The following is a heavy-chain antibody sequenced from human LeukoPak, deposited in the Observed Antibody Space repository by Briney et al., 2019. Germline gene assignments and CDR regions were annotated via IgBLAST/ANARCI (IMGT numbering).Heavy chain of an antibody. V-gene: IGHV4-34*01. CDR2: INHSGST. Sequence: SETLSLTCAVYGGSFSGYYWSWIRQPPGKGLEWIGEINHSGSTNYNPSLKSRVTISVDTSKNQFSLKLSSVTAADTAVYYCARYPMTTVTTGDYFDYWGQGTLVTVSS. CDR3: ARYPMTTVTTGDYFDY. D-gene: IGHD4-17*01. CDR1: GGSFSGYY. J-gene: IGHJ4*02.